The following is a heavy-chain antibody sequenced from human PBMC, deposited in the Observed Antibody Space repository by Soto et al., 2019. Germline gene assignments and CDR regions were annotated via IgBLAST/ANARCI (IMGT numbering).Heavy chain of an antibody. D-gene: IGHD6-19*01. Sequence: GGSLRLSCATSGFTFSIYWMIVVLHAPVKGLEWVAVILYDGSKKYYADSVKGRFTISRDNSKNTLYLQMSSLRAEDTALYFCVKDGSSGWPYFDDMDVWGQGTTVTVSS. V-gene: IGHV3-30*18. CDR1: GFTFSIYW. J-gene: IGHJ6*02. CDR3: VKDGSSGWPYFDDMDV. CDR2: ILYDGSKK.